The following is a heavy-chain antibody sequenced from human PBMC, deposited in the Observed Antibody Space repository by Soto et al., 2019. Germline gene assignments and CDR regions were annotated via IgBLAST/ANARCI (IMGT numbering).Heavy chain of an antibody. CDR3: ARTAYCGGDCYSYYFDY. J-gene: IGHJ4*02. CDR2: IIPIFGTA. Sequence: QVQLVQSGAEVKKPGSSVKVSCKASGGTFSSYAISWVRQAPGQGLEWMGGIIPIFGTANYAQKFQGRVTITADESTSIAYMELSSLRSEDTAVYYCARTAYCGGDCYSYYFDYWGQGTLVTVSS. CDR1: GGTFSSYA. D-gene: IGHD2-21*02. V-gene: IGHV1-69*01.